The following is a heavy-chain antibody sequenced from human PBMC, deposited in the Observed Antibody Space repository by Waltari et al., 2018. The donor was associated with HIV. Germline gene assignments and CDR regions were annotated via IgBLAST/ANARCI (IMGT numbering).Heavy chain of an antibody. J-gene: IGHJ3*01. CDR1: GFTFTNGW. D-gene: IGHD5-12*01. Sequence: EVQLAESGGGLVKPGESLRLSCAASGFTFTNGWMHWFRQAPGKGLEWLGLINYGGTAEYAAPVRGRFTISRDDSKNTLYLQMNSLKIEDTAVYYCTTGFGGYDDGFDFWGQGTMVTVSS. V-gene: IGHV3-15*01. CDR2: INYGGTA. CDR3: TTGFGGYDDGFDF.